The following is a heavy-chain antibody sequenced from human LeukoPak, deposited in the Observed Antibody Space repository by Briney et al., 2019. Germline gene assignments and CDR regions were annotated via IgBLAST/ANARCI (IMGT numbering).Heavy chain of an antibody. J-gene: IGHJ6*03. D-gene: IGHD3-22*01. Sequence: SETLSLTCTVSGYSISSGYYWGWIRQPPGKGLEGIGSIYHSGSTNYNPSLKSRVTISVDTSKNQFSLKLSSVTAADTAVYYCTRGSIAYYYMDVWGKGTTVTISS. CDR3: TRGSIAYYYMDV. V-gene: IGHV4-38-2*02. CDR2: IYHSGST. CDR1: GYSISSGYY.